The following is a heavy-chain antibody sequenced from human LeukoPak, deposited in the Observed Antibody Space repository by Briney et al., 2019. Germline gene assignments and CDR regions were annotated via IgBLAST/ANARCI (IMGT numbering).Heavy chain of an antibody. Sequence: GGSLRLFCASSGFTFSSYGMHWVRQAPGKGLEWVAFIRYDGSNKYYADSVKGRFTISRDNSKNTLYLQMNSLRAEDTAVYYCAKGTTTIFGVVIFWGQGTMVTVSS. V-gene: IGHV3-30*02. CDR2: IRYDGSNK. J-gene: IGHJ3*01. CDR1: GFTFSSYG. CDR3: AKGTTTIFGVVIF. D-gene: IGHD3-3*01.